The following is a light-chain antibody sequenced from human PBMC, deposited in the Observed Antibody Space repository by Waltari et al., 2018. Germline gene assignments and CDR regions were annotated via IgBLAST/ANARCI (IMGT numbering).Light chain of an antibody. Sequence: EIVMTQSPATLSVSPGERATLSCRASQSVSSNLAWYQQKPGQAPRLLIYGASTRATGIPARFSGSGSGTYFTLTISSLQSEDFAVYYCQQYNNWPPRFTFGPGTKVDIK. J-gene: IGKJ3*01. CDR3: QQYNNWPPRFT. CDR1: QSVSSN. V-gene: IGKV3-15*01. CDR2: GAS.